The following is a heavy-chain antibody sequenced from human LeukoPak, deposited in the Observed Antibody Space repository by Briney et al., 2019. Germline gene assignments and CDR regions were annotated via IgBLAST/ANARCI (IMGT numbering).Heavy chain of an antibody. CDR3: ARDGDIGVIPAARGAFYI. CDR1: GYTFTSYY. V-gene: IGHV1-2*02. CDR2: INPNSGGT. J-gene: IGHJ3*02. D-gene: IGHD2-2*01. Sequence: ASVKVSCKASGYTFTSYYRHWVRQAPGQGLEWMGWINPNSGGTNYAQKFQGRVTMTRDTSISTAYMELSRLRSDDTAGYYCARDGDIGVIPAARGAFYIWGQGTMVTVSS.